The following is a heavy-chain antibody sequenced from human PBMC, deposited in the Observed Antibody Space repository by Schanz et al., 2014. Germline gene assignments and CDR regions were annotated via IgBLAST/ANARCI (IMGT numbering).Heavy chain of an antibody. CDR1: GFTFSDAW. CDR3: TDGSAR. J-gene: IGHJ4*02. CDR2: IKSNVDGGTT. Sequence: EVQLVESGGGLVQPGESLRLSCAASGFTFSDAWTTWVRQAPGKGLEWVGRIKSNVDGGTTDYAAPVKGRFTISRDDSKNTLSLQMNSLKTEDTAVYYCTDGSARWGQGTLVTVSS. V-gene: IGHV3-15*01. D-gene: IGHD3-22*01.